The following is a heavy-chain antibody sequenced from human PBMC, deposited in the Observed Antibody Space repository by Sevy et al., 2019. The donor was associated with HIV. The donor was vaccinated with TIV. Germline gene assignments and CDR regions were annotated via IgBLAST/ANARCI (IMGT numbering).Heavy chain of an antibody. CDR1: GGSISSYY. J-gene: IGHJ4*02. D-gene: IGHD3-16*01. V-gene: IGHV4-4*07. Sequence: SETLSLTCTVSGGSISSYYWSWIRQPAGKGLEWIGRIYTSGSTNYNPSLKSRVTMSVDTSKNQFSLKLRSVTAADTAVYYCAREGGEMATGHFDYWGQGTLVTVSS. CDR3: AREGGEMATGHFDY. CDR2: IYTSGST.